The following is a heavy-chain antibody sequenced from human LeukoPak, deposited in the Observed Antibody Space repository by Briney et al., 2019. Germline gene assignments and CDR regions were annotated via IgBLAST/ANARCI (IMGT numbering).Heavy chain of an antibody. CDR3: ARRSSSWNTFDI. Sequence: SETLSLTCTVSGGSISSSSYYWGWIRQPPGKGLEWIGSLYYSGSTYYNPSLKSRVTISVDTSKNQFSLKLGSVTAADTAVYYCARRSSSWNTFDIWGRGTMVTVSS. CDR1: GGSISSSSYY. D-gene: IGHD6-6*01. CDR2: LYYSGST. V-gene: IGHV4-39*01. J-gene: IGHJ3*02.